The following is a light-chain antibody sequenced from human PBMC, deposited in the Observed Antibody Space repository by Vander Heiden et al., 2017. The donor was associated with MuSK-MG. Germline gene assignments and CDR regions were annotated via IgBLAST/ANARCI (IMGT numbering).Light chain of an antibody. J-gene: IGKJ1*01. CDR3: QQHDSNLTWT. CDR2: WAS. CDR1: QSVLYSSNNKNY. Sequence: DIVMTQSPDSLAVSLGERATINCKSSQSVLYSSNNKNYLAWYQQKPGQPPKLLIYWASTRESGVPDRFSGSGYGKDFTLTISSRQAEDVAVYYCQQHDSNLTWTFGQGTKVEIK. V-gene: IGKV4-1*01.